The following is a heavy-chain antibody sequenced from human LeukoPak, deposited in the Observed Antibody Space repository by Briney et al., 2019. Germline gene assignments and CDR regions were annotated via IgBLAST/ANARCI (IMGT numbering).Heavy chain of an antibody. CDR3: ARRGYGSGSSYFDY. J-gene: IGHJ4*02. Sequence: TGESLKISCKGSGYSFGRHWIAWVRQLSGKGLEWMGSIYPADSDTRYSPSFQGQVTTSADKSISTAYLQWTSLKASDTAMYYCARRGYGSGSSYFDYWGQGILVTVSS. CDR2: IYPADSDT. CDR1: GYSFGRHW. V-gene: IGHV5-51*01. D-gene: IGHD3-10*01.